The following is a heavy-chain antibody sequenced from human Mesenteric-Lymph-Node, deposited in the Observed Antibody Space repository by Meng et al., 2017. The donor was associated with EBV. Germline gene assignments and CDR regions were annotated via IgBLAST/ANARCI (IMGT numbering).Heavy chain of an antibody. Sequence: HVQLQGSGPGLEKASETLSLTCTVSGASGSSYTHYWSWIRQPPGKGLEWIGYSYYSGSTSYNPSLTTRVTISVDTSKNQFSLKLNSVTAADTAVYYCARAVAGDWYFDLWGRGTLVTVSS. CDR2: SYYSGST. V-gene: IGHV4-61*01. CDR1: GASGSSYTHY. CDR3: ARAVAGDWYFDL. J-gene: IGHJ2*01. D-gene: IGHD6-19*01.